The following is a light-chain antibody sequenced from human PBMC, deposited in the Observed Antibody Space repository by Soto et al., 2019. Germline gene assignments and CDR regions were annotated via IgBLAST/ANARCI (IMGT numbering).Light chain of an antibody. J-gene: IGLJ1*01. V-gene: IGLV2-14*01. CDR3: ISYTSSSTLYV. CDR2: DVS. CDR1: SSDVGGYNY. Sequence: QSALTQPASVSGSPGQSITISCTGTSSDVGGYNYVSWYQQHPGKAPKLMIYDVSNRPSGLSNRFSGSKSGNTASLTISGLQAEDEADYYCISYTSSSTLYVFGTGTKVTVL.